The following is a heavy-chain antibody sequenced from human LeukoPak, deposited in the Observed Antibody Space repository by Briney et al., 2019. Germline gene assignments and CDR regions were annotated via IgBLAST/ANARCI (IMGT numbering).Heavy chain of an antibody. Sequence: SETLSLTCTVSGGSISSSSYYWGWIRQPPRKGLEWIGYIYYSGSTNYNPSLKSRVTISVDTSKNQFSLKLSSVTAADTAVYYCARAPLGYCSSTSCYGWFDPWGQGTLVTVSS. V-gene: IGHV4-61*05. J-gene: IGHJ5*02. CDR3: ARAPLGYCSSTSCYGWFDP. D-gene: IGHD2-2*01. CDR1: GGSISSSSYY. CDR2: IYYSGST.